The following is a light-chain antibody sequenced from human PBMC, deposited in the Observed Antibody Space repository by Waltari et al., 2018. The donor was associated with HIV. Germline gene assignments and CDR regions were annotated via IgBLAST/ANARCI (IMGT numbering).Light chain of an antibody. CDR2: DNN. CDR3: QSYDISLSGLGV. CDR1: SSTIGAGYD. J-gene: IGLJ3*02. Sequence: QSVLTQPPSVSGAPGQRVTISCTGSSSTIGAGYDVHWYQQLPGTAPKLLIYDNNHRPAGVPDRFSGSKSGTSASLAITGLQADDEADYYCQSYDISLSGLGVFGGGTKLTVL. V-gene: IGLV1-40*01.